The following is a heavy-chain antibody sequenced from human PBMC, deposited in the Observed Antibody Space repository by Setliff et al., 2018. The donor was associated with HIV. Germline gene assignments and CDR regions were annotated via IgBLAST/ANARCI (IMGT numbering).Heavy chain of an antibody. CDR1: GYTLTGHY. J-gene: IGHJ4*02. D-gene: IGHD2-15*01. V-gene: IGHV1-2*02. CDR2: FNPNNAAS. Sequence: GASVKVSCKASGYTLTGHYMHWVRQAPGQGLEWMGYFNPNNAASKFAQRFRGRVTMTRDTSTSTAYMELTSLTSDDTAVCYCARDRPLDTPGMGLYLDYWGQGTLVTVSS. CDR3: ARDRPLDTPGMGLYLDY.